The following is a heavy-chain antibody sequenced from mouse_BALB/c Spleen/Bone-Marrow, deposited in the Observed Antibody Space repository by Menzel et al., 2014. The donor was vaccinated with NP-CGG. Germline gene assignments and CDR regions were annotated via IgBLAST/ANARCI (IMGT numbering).Heavy chain of an antibody. CDR1: GFDFSRYW. J-gene: IGHJ1*01. V-gene: IGHV4-1*02. D-gene: IGHD1-2*01. Sequence: EVQGVESGGGLVQPGGSLKLSCAASGFDFSRYWVTWVRQAPGKGLEWIGEINPDSSTINYTPSLKDKFIISRDNAKNTLYLQMSKVRSEDTALYYCARPGYYGYQDVWGAGTTVTVSS. CDR2: INPDSSTI. CDR3: ARPGYYGYQDV.